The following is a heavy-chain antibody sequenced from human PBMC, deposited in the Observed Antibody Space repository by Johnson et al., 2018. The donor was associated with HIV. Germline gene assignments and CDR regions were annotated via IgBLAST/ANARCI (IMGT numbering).Heavy chain of an antibody. CDR2: ISWDGGST. J-gene: IGHJ3*02. CDR1: GFTFDDYA. CDR3: ARAYSYGAFDI. D-gene: IGHD5-18*01. V-gene: IGHV3-43D*03. Sequence: VQLVESGGGLVQPGGSLRLSCAASGFTFDDYAMHWVRQAPGKGLEWVSLISWDGGSTYYADSVKGRFTISRDNSKNTLYLQMNSLRAEDTAVYYCARAYSYGAFDIWGLGTKVTVSS.